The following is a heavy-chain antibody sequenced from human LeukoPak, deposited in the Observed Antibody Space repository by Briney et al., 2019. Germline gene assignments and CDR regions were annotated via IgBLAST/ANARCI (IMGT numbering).Heavy chain of an antibody. CDR1: GFTFSSYA. CDR2: ISGSGGTT. D-gene: IGHD2/OR15-2a*01. CDR3: AKGSPTTSDF. V-gene: IGHV3-23*01. J-gene: IGHJ4*02. Sequence: GGSLRLSCAASGFTFSSYAMSWVRQAPGKGLEWVSAISGSGGTTFYADSVKGRFTISRDNSKNTLYLQVNSLRAADTAVYYCAKGSPTTSDFWGQGTLVTVSS.